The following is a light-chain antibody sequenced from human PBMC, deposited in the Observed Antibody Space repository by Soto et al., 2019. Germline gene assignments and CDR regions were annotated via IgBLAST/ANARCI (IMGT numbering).Light chain of an antibody. J-gene: IGKJ1*01. CDR1: QSVDSTF. V-gene: IGKV3-20*01. CDR3: QQYMSSVT. Sequence: EIVLTQSPGSLSLSPGERATLSCRASQSVDSTFFAWYQKKPGEAPRLLIYGASKRATGVPDRFSGSGSGTDFTLTINRLGPKDFAVYYCQQYMSSVTFGQGTKVEI. CDR2: GAS.